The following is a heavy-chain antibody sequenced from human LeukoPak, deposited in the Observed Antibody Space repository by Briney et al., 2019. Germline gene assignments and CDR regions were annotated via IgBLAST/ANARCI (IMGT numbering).Heavy chain of an antibody. CDR3: ARELFAVAAATPNLFDP. CDR1: GGSFDNYA. Sequence: ASVKVSCKASGGSFDNYAFNWVRQAPGQGPEWMGWINPNSGDTNYAQKFQGRVTMTRDTSVSTAYMELTRLRSDDTAVYYCARELFAVAAATPNLFDPWGQGTLVTVSS. V-gene: IGHV1-2*02. D-gene: IGHD2-15*01. CDR2: INPNSGDT. J-gene: IGHJ5*02.